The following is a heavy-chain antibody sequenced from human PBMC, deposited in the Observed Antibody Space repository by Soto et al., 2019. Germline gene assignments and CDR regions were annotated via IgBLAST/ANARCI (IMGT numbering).Heavy chain of an antibody. CDR3: ARASGWYLDY. J-gene: IGHJ4*02. CDR1: GYTFTNYA. D-gene: IGHD6-19*01. V-gene: IGHV1-3*01. Sequence: QVHLVQSGAEVKKPGASVKVSCKASGYTFTNYAMPWVRQAPGHRLEWMGWINASNGTTKYSQKFQGRVTLTRDTSANTAYMELSSLRSEDTAVYYCARASGWYLDYWGQGTLVTVSS. CDR2: INASNGTT.